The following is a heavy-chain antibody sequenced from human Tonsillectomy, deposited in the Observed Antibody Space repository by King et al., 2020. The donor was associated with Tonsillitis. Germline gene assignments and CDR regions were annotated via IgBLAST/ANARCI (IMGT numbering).Heavy chain of an antibody. CDR1: GYSCTSYW. Sequence: VQLVQSGAEVKKPGESRKISCKGSGYSCTSYWIGWVRQMHGKGLDWMGIIYPGDSDTRYSPSFTDQVNISADTPISTAYLQWSSLKASDTAMYYCARPRGYSSGSDAFDIWGQGTMVTVSS. CDR3: ARPRGYSSGSDAFDI. D-gene: IGHD6-19*01. J-gene: IGHJ3*02. V-gene: IGHV5-51*01. CDR2: IYPGDSDT.